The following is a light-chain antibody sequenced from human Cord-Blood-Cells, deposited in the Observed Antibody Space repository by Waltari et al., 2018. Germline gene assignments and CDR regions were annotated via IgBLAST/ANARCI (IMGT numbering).Light chain of an antibody. CDR3: SSYTSSSTLV. CDR2: EVS. Sequence: QSALTQPASVSGSPGQSITISCTGTSSDVGGYNYVSWYQQHPGKAPKLMIYEVSNRPSGGSSRFSGSKSGNTASLTISGLQAEDEADYYCSSYTSSSTLVFGGGTKLTVL. V-gene: IGLV2-14*01. J-gene: IGLJ2*01. CDR1: SSDVGGYNY.